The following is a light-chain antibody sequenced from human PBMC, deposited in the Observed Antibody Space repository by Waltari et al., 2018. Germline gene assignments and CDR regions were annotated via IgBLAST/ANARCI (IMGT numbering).Light chain of an antibody. CDR3: QHYYSPPWT. Sequence: DIVMTQSPDSLAVSLGERATINCKSSQSVLYSSNNKNYLAWYQQKPGQPPKLLIYWASTREPGVPDRFSGSVSGTDFTLTISSLQAEDVAVYYCQHYYSPPWTFGQGTKVEIK. CDR1: QSVLYSSNNKNY. CDR2: WAS. J-gene: IGKJ1*01. V-gene: IGKV4-1*01.